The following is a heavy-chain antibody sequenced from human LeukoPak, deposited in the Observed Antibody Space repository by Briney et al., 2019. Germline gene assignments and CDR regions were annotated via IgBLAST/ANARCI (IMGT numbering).Heavy chain of an antibody. CDR2: ISWNSGRI. J-gene: IGHJ5*02. CDR3: ARVPTRYSTSWFQDWFDP. Sequence: GGSLRLSCAASGFTFDDYAMHWVRQAPGKGLEWVSGISWNSGRINYADSVKGRFTISRDNAKNSLYLQMNSLRAEDTALYYCARVPTRYSTSWFQDWFDPWGQGTLVTVSS. CDR1: GFTFDDYA. D-gene: IGHD6-13*01. V-gene: IGHV3-9*01.